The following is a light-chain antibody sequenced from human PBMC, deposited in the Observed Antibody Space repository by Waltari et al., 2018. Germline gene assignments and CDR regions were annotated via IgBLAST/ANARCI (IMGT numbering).Light chain of an antibody. CDR1: QSVSTN. Sequence: EIVMTQSPATLSVSPGERATLSCRASQSVSTNLAWYQQKPGQAPRLLVYGASTRATGFPARFSGSGSGTDFTLTISSLQSEDFAIYYCQQYNNWPLTFGGGTNVEIK. CDR3: QQYNNWPLT. J-gene: IGKJ4*01. V-gene: IGKV3-15*01. CDR2: GAS.